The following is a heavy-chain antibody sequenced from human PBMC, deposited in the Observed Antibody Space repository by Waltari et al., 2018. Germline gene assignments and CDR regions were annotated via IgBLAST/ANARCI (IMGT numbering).Heavy chain of an antibody. CDR2: IKQDGSEK. CDR1: GFTFRSYW. Sequence: EVQLVESGGGLVQPGGSLRLSCAASGFTFRSYWMSWVRQAPGKGLEWVANIKQDGSEKYYVDSVKGRFTISRDNAKNSLYLQMNSLRAEDTAVYYCARDVSGVNWFDPWGQGTLVTVSS. D-gene: IGHD6-19*01. V-gene: IGHV3-7*01. CDR3: ARDVSGVNWFDP. J-gene: IGHJ5*02.